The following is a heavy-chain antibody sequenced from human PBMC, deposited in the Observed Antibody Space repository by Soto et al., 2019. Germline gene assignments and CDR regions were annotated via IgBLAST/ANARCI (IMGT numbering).Heavy chain of an antibody. J-gene: IGHJ4*02. V-gene: IGHV3-7*04. D-gene: IGHD6-13*01. CDR2: IKQEGSEK. CDR3: ASDCYSSSWVDCFAY. Sequence: EVQLVESGGGLVQPGESLRLSCEASGFSFSNYWMSWVRQAPGKGLEWVENIKQEGSEKYYVESVKGRFTIPGDNARNSRYLKMNNLIAEDRAVYYCASDCYSSSWVDCFAYWGQGTLVTVSS. CDR1: GFSFSNYW.